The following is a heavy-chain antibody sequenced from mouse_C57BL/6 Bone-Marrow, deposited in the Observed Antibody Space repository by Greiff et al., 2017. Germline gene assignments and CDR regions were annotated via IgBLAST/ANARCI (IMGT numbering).Heavy chain of an antibody. CDR3: ARSGPLGRSFDY. Sequence: QVQLQQPGAELVKPGASVKMSCKASGYTFTSYWITWVQQRPGQGLEWIGDIYPTSGRTNYNENFKSKAILTVDTSSNTAYMQLSSLTSEDSAVFYCARSGPLGRSFDYWGQGTTLTVSS. D-gene: IGHD4-1*01. CDR1: GYTFTSYW. V-gene: IGHV1-55*01. CDR2: IYPTSGRT. J-gene: IGHJ2*01.